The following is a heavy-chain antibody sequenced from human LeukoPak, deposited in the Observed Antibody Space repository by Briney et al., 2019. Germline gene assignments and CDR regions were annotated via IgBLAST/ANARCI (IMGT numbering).Heavy chain of an antibody. CDR1: GFTFSSYG. V-gene: IGHV3-30*02. J-gene: IGHJ4*02. CDR2: IRYDGSNK. CDR3: ANDKDYYDSSGYFGY. Sequence: GGSLRLSCAASGFTFSSYGMHWVRQAPGKGLEWVAFIRYDGSNKYYADSVKGRFTISRDNSKNTLYLQMNSLRAEDTAVYYCANDKDYYDSSGYFGYWGQGTLVTVSS. D-gene: IGHD3-22*01.